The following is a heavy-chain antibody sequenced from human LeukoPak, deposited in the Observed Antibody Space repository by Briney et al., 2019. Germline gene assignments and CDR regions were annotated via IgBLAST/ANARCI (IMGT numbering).Heavy chain of an antibody. D-gene: IGHD4-17*01. CDR2: IKQDESEK. Sequence: PGGSLRLSCSASGFTVSNIYMSWDRQAPGKGLEWVANIKQDESEKWYVDSVKGRFTISRDNAEKSLYLQINSLRAEDTAVYYCARGNDYGDYVGIYFDSWGQGTLVTVSS. CDR3: ARGNDYGDYVGIYFDS. CDR1: GFTVSNIY. V-gene: IGHV3-7*03. J-gene: IGHJ4*02.